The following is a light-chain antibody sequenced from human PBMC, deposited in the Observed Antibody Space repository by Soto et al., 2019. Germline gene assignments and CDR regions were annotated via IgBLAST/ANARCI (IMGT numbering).Light chain of an antibody. J-gene: IGKJ5*01. CDR3: QQSFSTLLT. V-gene: IGKV1-39*01. Sequence: DIQMPQSPSSLSASVGDRVTITCRASQRISRYLNWYQHKPGKAPKLLIYAASSLQSGVPSRFSGSGSGTDCTLTISSLQPEDFATYYCQQSFSTLLTFGQGTRLEMK. CDR1: QRISRY. CDR2: AAS.